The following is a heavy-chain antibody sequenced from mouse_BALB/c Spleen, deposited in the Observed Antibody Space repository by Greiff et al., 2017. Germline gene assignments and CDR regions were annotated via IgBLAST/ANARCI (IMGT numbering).Heavy chain of an antibody. CDR3: ARLGITTVVAPMDY. CDR2: INPYNGGT. V-gene: IGHV1-18*01. D-gene: IGHD1-1*01. J-gene: IGHJ4*01. Sequence: VQLKESGPELVKPGASMKISCKASGYSFTGYTMNWVKQSHGKNLEWIGLINPYNGGTSYNQKFKGKATLTVDKSSSTAYMELLSLTSEDSAVYYCARLGITTVVAPMDYWGQGTSVTVSS. CDR1: GYSFTGYT.